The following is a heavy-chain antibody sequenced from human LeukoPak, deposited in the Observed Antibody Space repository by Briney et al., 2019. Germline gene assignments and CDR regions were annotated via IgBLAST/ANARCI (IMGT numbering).Heavy chain of an antibody. J-gene: IGHJ4*02. Sequence: PGGSLRLSCAASGFTFSSYWMSWVRQAPGKGLEWVANIKQDGSEKYYVDSVKGRFTISRDNAKNSLYPQMNSLRAEDTAVYYCARDPPYYSSTWSSRYYFDYWGQGTLVTVSS. V-gene: IGHV3-7*03. CDR3: ARDPPYYSSTWSSRYYFDY. D-gene: IGHD6-13*01. CDR1: GFTFSSYW. CDR2: IKQDGSEK.